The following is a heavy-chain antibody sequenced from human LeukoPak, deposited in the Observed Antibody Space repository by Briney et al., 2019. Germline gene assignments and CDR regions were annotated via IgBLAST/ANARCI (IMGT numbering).Heavy chain of an antibody. CDR1: GFTFSSYT. V-gene: IGHV3-23*01. J-gene: IGHJ4*02. Sequence: PGGSLRLSCAASGFTFSSYTMSWVRQAPGKGLEWVSGISGGGGSTYYADSVKGRFTISRDNSKNTLYLQMNSLRAEDTAVYYCASGYNTFWKGFDYWGKGTLVTVSS. D-gene: IGHD1-14*01. CDR3: ASGYNTFWKGFDY. CDR2: ISGGGGST.